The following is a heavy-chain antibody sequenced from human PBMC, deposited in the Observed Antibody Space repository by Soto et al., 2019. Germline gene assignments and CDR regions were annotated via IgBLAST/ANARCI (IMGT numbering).Heavy chain of an antibody. CDR1: GYTFTSYD. CDR2: MNPNSGNT. J-gene: IGHJ4*02. CDR3: ARVVSVPGQHRPPLFDY. V-gene: IGHV1-8*01. Sequence: ASVKVSCKASGYTFTSYDINWVRQATGQGLEWMGWMNPNSGNTGYAQKFQGRVTMTRNTSISTAYMELSSLRSEDTAVYYCARVVSVPGQHRPPLFDYWGQGTLVTVSS. D-gene: IGHD3-16*02.